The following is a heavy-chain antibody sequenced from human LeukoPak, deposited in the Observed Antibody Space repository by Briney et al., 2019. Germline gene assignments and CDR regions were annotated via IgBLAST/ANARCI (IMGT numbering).Heavy chain of an antibody. CDR3: ARGVGIAAAGTGRYFDY. CDR1: GGSISSSSYY. V-gene: IGHV4-61*01. D-gene: IGHD6-13*01. CDR2: IYYSGST. Sequence: SETLSLTCTVSGGSISSSSYYWSWIRQPPGKGLEWIGYIYYSGSTNYNPSLKSRVTISVDTSKNQFSLKLSSVTAADTAVYYCARGVGIAAAGTGRYFDYWGQGTLVTVSS. J-gene: IGHJ4*02.